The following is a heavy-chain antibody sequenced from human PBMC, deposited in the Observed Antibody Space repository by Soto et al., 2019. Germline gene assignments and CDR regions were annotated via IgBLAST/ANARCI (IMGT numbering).Heavy chain of an antibody. CDR3: ARGRRGYYDSSGYYIFDY. Sequence: SETLSLTCAVYGGSFSGYYWSWIRQPPGKGLEWIGEINHSGSTNYNPSLKSRVTISVDTSKNQFSLKLSSVTAADTAVYYCARGRRGYYDSSGYYIFDYWGQGTLVTVSS. CDR2: INHSGST. CDR1: GGSFSGYY. J-gene: IGHJ4*02. D-gene: IGHD3-22*01. V-gene: IGHV4-34*01.